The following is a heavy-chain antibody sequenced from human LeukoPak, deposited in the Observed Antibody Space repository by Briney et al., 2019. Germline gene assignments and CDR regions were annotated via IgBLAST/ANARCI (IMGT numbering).Heavy chain of an antibody. CDR3: ASSTNPYCSSTSCYSATSDY. CDR2: IYYSGST. CDR1: GGSISSYY. J-gene: IGHJ4*02. Sequence: SETLSLTRTVSGGSISSYYWSWIRQPPGKGLEWIGYIYYSGSTNYNPSLKSRVTISVDTSKNQFSLKLSSVTAADTAVYYCASSTNPYCSSTSCYSATSDYWGQGTLVTVSS. V-gene: IGHV4-59*01. D-gene: IGHD2-2*02.